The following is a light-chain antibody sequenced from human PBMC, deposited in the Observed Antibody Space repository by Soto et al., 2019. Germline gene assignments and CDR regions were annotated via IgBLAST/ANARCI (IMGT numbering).Light chain of an antibody. CDR2: GAS. J-gene: IGKJ4*01. CDR1: QSVSSSY. Sequence: EVVLTQSPGTLSLSPGERATLSCRASQSVSSSYLAWYQQKPGQAPRLLIYGASSRATGIPDRFSGSGSGTDFTLTISRLEPEDFAVYYCQQYGPSPALTFGGGTEVEI. CDR3: QQYGPSPALT. V-gene: IGKV3-20*01.